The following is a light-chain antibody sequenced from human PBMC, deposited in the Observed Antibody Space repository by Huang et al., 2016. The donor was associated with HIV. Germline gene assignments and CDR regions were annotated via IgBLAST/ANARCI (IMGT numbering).Light chain of an antibody. CDR3: QQYYGTPRT. J-gene: IGKJ1*01. CDR1: QSLLYSSNNKNY. CDR2: WAS. Sequence: DIVMTQSPDSLAVSLGERPTISCKSSQSLLYSSNNKNYLAWYQQKAGQPPKLLIYWASTRESGVPDRFSGSGSGTDFTLTINNLQAEDVAVYYCQQYYGTPRTFGQGTKVEIK. V-gene: IGKV4-1*01.